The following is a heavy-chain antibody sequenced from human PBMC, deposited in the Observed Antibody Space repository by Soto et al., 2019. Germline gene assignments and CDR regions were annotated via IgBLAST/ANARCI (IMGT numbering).Heavy chain of an antibody. CDR1: GGSFSGYY. V-gene: IGHV4-34*01. J-gene: IGHJ4*02. Sequence: QVQLQQWGAGLLKPSETLSLTCAVYGGSFSGYYWSWIRQPPGKWLEWIVESNHVGNTNYNPSLNSRVTMSVDPSKNQCSLRLSSVTAADTAVYYCARVLIAGVTTDWGQGTLVLVSS. CDR3: ARVLIAGVTTD. CDR2: SNHVGNT. D-gene: IGHD5-18*01.